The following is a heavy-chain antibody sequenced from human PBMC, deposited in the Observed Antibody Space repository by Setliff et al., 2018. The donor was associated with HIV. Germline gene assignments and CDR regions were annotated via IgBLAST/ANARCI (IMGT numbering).Heavy chain of an antibody. CDR3: ARVWDYDILTGYSFDSFYI. V-gene: IGHV7-4-1*02. Sequence: ASVKVSCKASGYTFTSYAMNWVRQAPGQGLEWMGWINTNTGNTTYAQGFTGRFVFSLDTSVSTAYLQISRLKAEDTTVYYCARVWDYDILTGYSFDSFYIYRKETMFTVSS. CDR1: GYTFTSYA. D-gene: IGHD3-9*01. CDR2: INTNTGNT. J-gene: IGHJ3*02.